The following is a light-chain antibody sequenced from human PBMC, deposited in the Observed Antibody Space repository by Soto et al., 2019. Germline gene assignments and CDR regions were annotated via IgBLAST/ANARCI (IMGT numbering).Light chain of an antibody. CDR3: QQLNSYPIT. CDR2: AAS. V-gene: IGKV1-9*01. Sequence: DIQLTQSPSFLSASVGDRVTITCRASQGISSYLAWYQQKPGKAPKLLIYAASTLQSGVPSRFSGSGSGTEFTLPISSLLPEDLATYYCQQLNSYPITFGQGTRLEI. CDR1: QGISSY. J-gene: IGKJ5*01.